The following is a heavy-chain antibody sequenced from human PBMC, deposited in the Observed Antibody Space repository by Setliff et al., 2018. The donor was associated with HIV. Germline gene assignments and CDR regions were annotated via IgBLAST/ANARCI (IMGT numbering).Heavy chain of an antibody. CDR1: GYSFTNYG. V-gene: IGHV1-18*01. D-gene: IGHD2-15*01. CDR2: ISSYNDNT. CDR3: ARDDVGYCSGGSCYHLFDTFDI. Sequence: ASVKVSCKASGYSFTNYGISWVRQAPGQGLEWMGWISSYNDNTNYALNLQGRVTMTTDTSTSTAYMELRSLRADDTAVYYCARDDVGYCSGGSCYHLFDTFDIWGQGTVVTVSS. J-gene: IGHJ3*02.